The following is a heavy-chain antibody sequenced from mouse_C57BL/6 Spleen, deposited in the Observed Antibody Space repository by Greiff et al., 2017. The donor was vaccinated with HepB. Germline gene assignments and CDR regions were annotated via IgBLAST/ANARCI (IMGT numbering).Heavy chain of an antibody. D-gene: IGHD2-4*01. CDR2: IYPGDGDN. J-gene: IGHJ1*03. Sequence: VQLQQSGPELVKPGASVKISCKASGYAFSSSWMNWVKERPGKGLEWIGRIYPGDGDNNYNGKFKGKATLTADKSSSTAYMQLSSLTSEDSAVYFCARFPYYDYGYWYFDVWGTGTTVTVSS. CDR1: GYAFSSSW. V-gene: IGHV1-82*01. CDR3: ARFPYYDYGYWYFDV.